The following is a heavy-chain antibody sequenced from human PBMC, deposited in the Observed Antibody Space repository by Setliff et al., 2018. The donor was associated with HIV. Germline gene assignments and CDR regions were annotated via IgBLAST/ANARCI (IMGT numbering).Heavy chain of an antibody. Sequence: PSETLSLTCTVSGGSISNSRYYWSWIRQPPGKGLEWIGSIYYSGSTYYNPSLKSRVTISLDTSKNQFSLKLTSLTAADTAVYYCAREVAVAGLDYWGQGTLVTVSS. CDR2: IYYSGST. CDR1: GGSISNSRYY. V-gene: IGHV4-39*07. CDR3: AREVAVAGLDY. D-gene: IGHD6-19*01. J-gene: IGHJ4*02.